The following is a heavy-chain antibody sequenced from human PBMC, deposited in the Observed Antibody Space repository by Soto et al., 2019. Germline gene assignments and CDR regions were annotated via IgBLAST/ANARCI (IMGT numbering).Heavy chain of an antibody. Sequence: NPGGSLRLSCAASGFTFTRYSMNWVRQAPGKGLEWVSSISSTTNYIYYGDSMKGRFTISRDNAKNSLYLEMNSLRGEDTAVYYCARESEDLTSNFDYWGQGTLVTVSS. CDR2: ISSTTNYI. V-gene: IGHV3-21*06. CDR3: ARESEDLTSNFDY. CDR1: GFTFTRYS. J-gene: IGHJ4*02.